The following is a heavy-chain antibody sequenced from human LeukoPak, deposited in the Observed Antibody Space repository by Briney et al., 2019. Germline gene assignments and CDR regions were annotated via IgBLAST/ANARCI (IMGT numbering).Heavy chain of an antibody. D-gene: IGHD2-2*01. CDR3: ARVGGPAASDAFDI. V-gene: IGHV4-34*01. Sequence: PSETLSLTCAVYGGSFSGYYWSLIRQPPGKGLEWIGEINHSGSTNYNPSLKSRVTISVDTSKNQFSLKLSSVTAADTAVYYCARVGGPAASDAFDIWGQGTMVTVSS. J-gene: IGHJ3*02. CDR2: INHSGST. CDR1: GGSFSGYY.